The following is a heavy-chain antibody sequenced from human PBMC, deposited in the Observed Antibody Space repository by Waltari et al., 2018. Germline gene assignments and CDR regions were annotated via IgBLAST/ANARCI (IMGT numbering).Heavy chain of an antibody. J-gene: IGHJ6*02. Sequence: EVQLVESGGGLVQPGGSLRLSCAASGFTFRISWMDWVRQAPGRGLEWVANIKEEGSEKYYVDSVKGRFIISRDNAKNSLYLQMTSLRVEDTAVYYCSRRLDAWGQGTTVTVSS. CDR1: GFTFRISW. CDR2: IKEEGSEK. CDR3: SRRLDA. V-gene: IGHV3-7*01.